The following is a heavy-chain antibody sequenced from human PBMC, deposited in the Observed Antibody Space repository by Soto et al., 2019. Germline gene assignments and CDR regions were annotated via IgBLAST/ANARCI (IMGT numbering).Heavy chain of an antibody. Sequence: PSETLSLTCGVSGGSFSGYFWTWIRQAPGKGLEWIGEINHIGSTNYNPSLRSRLTISIDTSKKQFSLKLTSVTAADTALYFCARATQFYYDSSGYSTNFDFWGQGTLVTVYS. D-gene: IGHD3-22*01. J-gene: IGHJ4*02. CDR3: ARATQFYYDSSGYSTNFDF. V-gene: IGHV4-34*01. CDR2: INHIGST. CDR1: GGSFSGYF.